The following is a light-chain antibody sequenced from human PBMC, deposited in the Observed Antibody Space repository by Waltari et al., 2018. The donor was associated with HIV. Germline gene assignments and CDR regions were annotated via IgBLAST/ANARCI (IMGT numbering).Light chain of an antibody. CDR1: RSNIGSNF. J-gene: IGLJ2*01. CDR3: AVWYDSLTGHVV. V-gene: IGLV1-47*01. CDR2: RNN. Sequence: QSVLTQPPSASGTPGQRVTISCSGSRSNIGSNFVYWYQQLPGMAPKLLIYRNNHRPSGVPDRFSCSRSGTSASLAISGLRSEDGADYYCAVWYDSLTGHVVFGGGTKLTVL.